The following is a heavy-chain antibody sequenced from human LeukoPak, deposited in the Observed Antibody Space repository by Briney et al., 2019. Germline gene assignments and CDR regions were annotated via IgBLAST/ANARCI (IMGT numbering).Heavy chain of an antibody. D-gene: IGHD3-10*01. CDR1: GFTFSDYS. CDR2: ISSSSSYI. J-gene: IGHJ4*02. V-gene: IGHV3-21*01. Sequence: ESGGSLRLSCAASGFTFSDYSMNWVRQAPGKGLEWVSSISSSSSYIYYADSVKGRFTISRDNAKNPLYLQMNSLRAEDTAVYYCARGGWFIVDYWGQGTLVTVSS. CDR3: ARGGWFIVDY.